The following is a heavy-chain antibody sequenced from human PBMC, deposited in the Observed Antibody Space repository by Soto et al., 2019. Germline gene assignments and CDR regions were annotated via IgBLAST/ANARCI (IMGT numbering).Heavy chain of an antibody. CDR3: AKEVRSGWTITEYYYYYGMDV. J-gene: IGHJ6*02. V-gene: IGHV3-30*18. CDR1: GFTFSSYG. D-gene: IGHD6-19*01. CDR2: ISYDGSNK. Sequence: QVQLVESGGGVVQPGRSLRLSCAASGFTFSSYGMHWVRQAPGKGLEWVAVISYDGSNKYYADSVKGRFTISRDNSKNTLYLKMNSLRAEDTAVYYCAKEVRSGWTITEYYYYYGMDVWGQGTTVTVSS.